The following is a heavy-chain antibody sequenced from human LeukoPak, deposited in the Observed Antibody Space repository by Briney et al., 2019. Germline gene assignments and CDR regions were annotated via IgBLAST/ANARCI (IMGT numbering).Heavy chain of an antibody. J-gene: IGHJ4*02. Sequence: SETLSLTCAVYGESFSGYYRSWIRQPPGKGLEWIGEINHGGSTKYTPSLTGRVTISVDTSKNQFSLKLTSVTAADTAVYYCARGHNWNLDYWGQGTLVTVSS. D-gene: IGHD1-20*01. CDR1: GESFSGYY. CDR3: ARGHNWNLDY. CDR2: INHGGST. V-gene: IGHV4-34*01.